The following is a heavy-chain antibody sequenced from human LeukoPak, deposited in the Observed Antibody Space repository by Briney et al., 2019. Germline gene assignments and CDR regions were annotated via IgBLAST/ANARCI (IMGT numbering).Heavy chain of an antibody. V-gene: IGHV1-69*06. Sequence: GASVKVSCKASGGTFSSYAISWVRQAPGQGLEWMGGIIPIFGTANYAQKFQGRVTITADKSTSTAYMEPSSLRSEDTAVYYCASSEMVRGDIDRTTCWGQGTLVTVSS. CDR1: GGTFSSYA. J-gene: IGHJ4*02. CDR2: IIPIFGTA. CDR3: ASSEMVRGDIDRTTC. D-gene: IGHD3-10*01.